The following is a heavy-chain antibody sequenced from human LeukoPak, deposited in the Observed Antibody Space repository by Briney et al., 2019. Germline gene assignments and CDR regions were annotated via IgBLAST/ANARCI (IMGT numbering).Heavy chain of an antibody. CDR1: GFTFSSYA. J-gene: IGHJ4*02. D-gene: IGHD3-9*01. CDR3: ATGVRFLDWWILDY. Sequence: PGGSLRLSCAASGFTFSSYAMSWVRQAPGKGLEWVSAISGSDSTYYADSVKGRFTISRDNSKNTLYLQMNSLRAEDTAIYYCATGVRFLDWWILDYWGQGSLVTVSS. CDR2: ISGSDST. V-gene: IGHV3-23*01.